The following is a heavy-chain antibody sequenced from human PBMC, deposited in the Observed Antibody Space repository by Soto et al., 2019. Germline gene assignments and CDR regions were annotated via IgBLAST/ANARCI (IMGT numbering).Heavy chain of an antibody. CDR3: ARVVYYDSSGYYYAFDI. CDR2: TYYRSKWYN. J-gene: IGHJ3*02. CDR1: GDSVSSNSAA. D-gene: IGHD3-22*01. V-gene: IGHV6-1*01. Sequence: SQTLSLTCAISGDSVSSNSAAWNWIRQSPSRGLEWLGRTYYRSKWYNDYAVSVKSRITINPDTSKNQFSLQLNSVTPEDTSVYYCARVVYYDSSGYYYAFDIWGQGTMVTVSS.